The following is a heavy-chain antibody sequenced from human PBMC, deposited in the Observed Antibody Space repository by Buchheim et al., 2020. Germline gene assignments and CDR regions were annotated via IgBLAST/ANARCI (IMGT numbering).Heavy chain of an antibody. CDR2: IYYSGST. Sequence: QLQLQESGPGLVKPSETLSLTCTVSGGSISSSSYYWGWIRQPPGKGLEWIGSIYYSGSTYYNPSLQSRVTISVDTSKNQFSLKLSSVTAADTAVYYCARSYCSGGSCYAYYFDYWGQGTL. CDR1: GGSISSSSYY. D-gene: IGHD2-15*01. J-gene: IGHJ4*02. V-gene: IGHV4-39*01. CDR3: ARSYCSGGSCYAYYFDY.